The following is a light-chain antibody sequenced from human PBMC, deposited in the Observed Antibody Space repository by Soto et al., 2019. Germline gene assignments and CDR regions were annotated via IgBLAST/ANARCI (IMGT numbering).Light chain of an antibody. CDR2: GAS. J-gene: IGKJ2*01. CDR1: QSVRSGS. CDR3: HYYADSPYT. Sequence: EVVLTQSPGTLSLSPGEGATLSCRACQSVRSGSLAWYQQKPGQAPRLLIFGASSRATDTPDRFSGSGSGTDFTLTITRVDTEDFAVYYCHYYADSPYTFGQGTRLEI. V-gene: IGKV3-20*01.